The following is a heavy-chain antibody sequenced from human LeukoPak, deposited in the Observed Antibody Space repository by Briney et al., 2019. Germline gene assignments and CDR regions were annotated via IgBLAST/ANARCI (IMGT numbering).Heavy chain of an antibody. D-gene: IGHD2-21*01. CDR3: ARGLRIAYYYYGMDV. V-gene: IGHV3-7*01. Sequence: GGSLRLSCAASGSPLSSFGLSWAGQAQGRDRRGGPILKEDGSEKYYVDSVKGRFTISRDNAKNSLYLQMNSLRAEDTAVYSCARGLRIAYYYYGMDVWGQGTTVTVSS. CDR1: GSPLSSFG. J-gene: IGHJ6*02. CDR2: LKEDGSEK.